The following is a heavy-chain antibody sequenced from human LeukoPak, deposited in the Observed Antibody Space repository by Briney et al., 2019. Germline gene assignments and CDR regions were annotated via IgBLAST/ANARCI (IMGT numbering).Heavy chain of an antibody. V-gene: IGHV4-39*02. CDR1: GGSISSSSYY. Sequence: SETLSLTRTVSGGSISSSSYYWGWIRQPPGKGLEWIGSIYYSGSTYYNPSLKSRVTISVDTSKNQFSLKLSSVTAADTAVYYCVRDGYDSSGYYELFFDYWGQGTLVTVSS. CDR3: VRDGYDSSGYYELFFDY. J-gene: IGHJ4*02. CDR2: IYYSGST. D-gene: IGHD3-22*01.